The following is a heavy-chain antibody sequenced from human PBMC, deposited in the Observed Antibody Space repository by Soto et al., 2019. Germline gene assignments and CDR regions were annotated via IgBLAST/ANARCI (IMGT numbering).Heavy chain of an antibody. CDR1: GFTFSNYA. CDR2: ISGSGGST. J-gene: IGHJ6*02. CDR3: ARDSYDFWRDYYYYGMDV. D-gene: IGHD3-3*01. Sequence: GGSLRLSCAASGFTFSNYAMSWVRQAPGKGLEWVSGISGSGGSTYDADSVKGHFTISRDNSKNTLYLQMNSLRDEDTAVYYCARDSYDFWRDYYYYGMDVWGQGTTVTVSS. V-gene: IGHV3-23*01.